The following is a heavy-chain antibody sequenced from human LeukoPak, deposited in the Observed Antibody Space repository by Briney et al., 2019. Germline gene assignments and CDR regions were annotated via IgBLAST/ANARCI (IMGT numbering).Heavy chain of an antibody. V-gene: IGHV1-18*01. CDR3: ARDVDFAFDY. J-gene: IGHJ4*02. Sequence: ASVKVSCKPSGYSFTRKGISWVRQAPGQGLEWMAWISANSGDTKFAQNFQDRVTLTIDTSTSTAYMELRSLRSDDTAVYYCARDVDFAFDYWGQGTLVTVSS. CDR2: ISANSGDT. CDR1: GYSFTRKG. D-gene: IGHD3-9*01.